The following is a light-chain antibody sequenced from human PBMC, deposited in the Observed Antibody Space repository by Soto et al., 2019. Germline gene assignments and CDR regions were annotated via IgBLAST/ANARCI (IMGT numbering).Light chain of an antibody. V-gene: IGLV2-14*03. CDR2: DVS. J-gene: IGLJ2*01. CDR1: SSDVGAYDY. Sequence: QSALTQPASVSGSPGQSIAISCTGTSSDVGAYDYISWYQQHPGKAPKLLIYDVSDRPSGVSNRFSGSKSGNTASLTISGLQADDEADYYCSSYTSSSSVLFGGGTKLTVL. CDR3: SSYTSSSSVL.